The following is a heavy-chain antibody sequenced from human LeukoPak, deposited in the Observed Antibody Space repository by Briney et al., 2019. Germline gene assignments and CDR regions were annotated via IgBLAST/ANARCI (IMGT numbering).Heavy chain of an antibody. CDR2: IIPILGIA. CDR1: GGTFSSYA. CDR3: ARSPWGAAAAPYYFDY. V-gene: IGHV1-69*04. J-gene: IGHJ4*02. Sequence: SVKVSCKASGGTFSSYAISWVRQAPGQGLEWMGRIIPILGIANYAQKLQGRVTITADKSTSTAYMELSSLRSEDTAVYYCARSPWGAAAAPYYFDYWGQGTLVTVSS. D-gene: IGHD6-13*01.